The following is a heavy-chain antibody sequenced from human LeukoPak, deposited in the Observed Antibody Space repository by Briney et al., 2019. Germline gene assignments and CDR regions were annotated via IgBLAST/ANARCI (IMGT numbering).Heavy chain of an antibody. J-gene: IGHJ4*02. CDR1: GDSISSFY. D-gene: IGHD6-13*01. CDR3: ARDVVAAAGTWDY. Sequence: ETLSLTCTVSGDSISSFYWSWIRQPAGKGLEWIGRIYSSGSTNYDPSLESRVTMSVDTSKNQLSLKLSSVTAADTAVYYCARDVVAAAGTWDYWGQGTLVTVSS. V-gene: IGHV4-4*07. CDR2: IYSSGST.